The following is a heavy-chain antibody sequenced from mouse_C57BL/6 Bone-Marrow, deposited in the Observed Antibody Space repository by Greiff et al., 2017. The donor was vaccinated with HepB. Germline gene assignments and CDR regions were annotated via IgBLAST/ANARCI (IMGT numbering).Heavy chain of an antibody. CDR1: GYTFTSYW. CDR3: ARGRQLRLRASFDY. J-gene: IGHJ2*01. CDR2: IDPSDSET. D-gene: IGHD3-2*02. Sequence: VQLQQPGAELVRPGSSVKLSCKASGYTFTSYWMHWVKQRPIQGLEWIGNIDPSDSETHYNQKFKDKATLTVDKSSSTAYMQLSSLTSEDSAVYYCARGRQLRLRASFDYWGKGTTLTVSS. V-gene: IGHV1-52*01.